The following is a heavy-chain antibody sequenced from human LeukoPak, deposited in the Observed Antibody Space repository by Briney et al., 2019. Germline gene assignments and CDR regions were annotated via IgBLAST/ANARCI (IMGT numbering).Heavy chain of an antibody. V-gene: IGHV3-33*08. CDR2: IWYDGSNK. D-gene: IGHD2-2*01. J-gene: IGHJ4*02. Sequence: PGGSLRLSCAASGFTFSSYAMSWVRQAPGKGLEWVAVIWYDGSNKYYTDSVKGRFTISRDNSKNTLYLQMNSLRAEDTAVYYCARTLCSSTSCASFDYWGQGTLVTVSS. CDR3: ARTLCSSTSCASFDY. CDR1: GFTFSSYA.